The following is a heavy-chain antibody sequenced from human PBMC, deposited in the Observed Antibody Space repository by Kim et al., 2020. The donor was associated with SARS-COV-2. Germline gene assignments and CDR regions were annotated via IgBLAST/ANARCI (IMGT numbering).Heavy chain of an antibody. J-gene: IGHJ4*02. CDR3: ARANGVITYYFDY. V-gene: IGHV3-30*03. D-gene: IGHD3-22*01. Sequence: ADYVNGRFTLSMDNSQNTMYLQMNSRRAEDTAVYYCARANGVITYYFDYWGQGTLVTVSS.